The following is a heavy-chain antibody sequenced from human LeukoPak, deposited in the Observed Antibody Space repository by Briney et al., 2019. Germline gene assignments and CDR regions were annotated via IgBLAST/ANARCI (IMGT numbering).Heavy chain of an antibody. D-gene: IGHD3-10*01. CDR2: ISGSGVST. CDR3: ARPGVWGFGELWCFQH. CDR1: GFIFSNYA. J-gene: IGHJ1*01. Sequence: PGGSLRLSCAASGFIFSNYAMSWVRQAPGKGLEWISAISGSGVSTYYTDSVEGRFTISRDNSKNTLYLQMNSLRAEDTAVYYCARPGVWGFGELWCFQHWGQGTLVTVSS. V-gene: IGHV3-23*01.